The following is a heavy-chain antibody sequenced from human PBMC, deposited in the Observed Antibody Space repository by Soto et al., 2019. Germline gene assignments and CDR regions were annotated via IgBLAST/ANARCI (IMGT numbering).Heavy chain of an antibody. D-gene: IGHD2-2*01. J-gene: IGHJ6*02. Sequence: SVKVACKASGGTFSSYAISWVRQAPGQGREWMGGIIPIFGTANYAQKFQGRVTITADKSTSTAYMELSSLRSEDTAAYYCARSDIVVVPPGDYYYGMDVWGQGTTVTVSS. CDR3: ARSDIVVVPPGDYYYGMDV. V-gene: IGHV1-69*06. CDR1: GGTFSSYA. CDR2: IIPIFGTA.